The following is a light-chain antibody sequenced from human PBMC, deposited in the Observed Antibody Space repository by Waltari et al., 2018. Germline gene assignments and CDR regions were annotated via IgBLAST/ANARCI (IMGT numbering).Light chain of an antibody. V-gene: IGKV3-11*01. CDR1: RSVSNY. J-gene: IGKJ5*01. Sequence: EIVLTQSPATLSLSPGERATLSCRASRSVSNYLAWYQQKPGQAPSLLIYDASHRATGIPARFSGSGSGTDFTLTISSLEPEDFAVYYCQQRYNWPPITFGQGTRLEIK. CDR3: QQRYNWPPIT. CDR2: DAS.